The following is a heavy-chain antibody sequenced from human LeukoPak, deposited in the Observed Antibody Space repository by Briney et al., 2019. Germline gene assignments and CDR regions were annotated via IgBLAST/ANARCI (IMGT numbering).Heavy chain of an antibody. V-gene: IGHV3-48*03. CDR3: ARTIEMATISYFDY. CDR2: ISSSDSTI. D-gene: IGHD5-24*01. Sequence: PGGSLRLSCAASGFTFSSYGMNWVRQAPGKGLEWVSYISSSDSTIYYADSVKGRFTISRDNAKNSLYLQMNSLGAGDTAVYYCARTIEMATISYFDYWGQGTLVTVSS. J-gene: IGHJ4*02. CDR1: GFTFSSYG.